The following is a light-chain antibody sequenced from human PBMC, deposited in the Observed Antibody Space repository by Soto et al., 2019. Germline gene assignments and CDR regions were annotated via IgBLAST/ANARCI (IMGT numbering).Light chain of an antibody. V-gene: IGLV2-14*01. J-gene: IGLJ2*01. CDR3: SSYTTSSTVV. CDR1: SSDVGVFHY. Sequence: QSALTQPAYVSGSPGQSITLSCTGTSSDVGVFHYVSWYQQHPGKAPKLIIYEANNRPSGVSNRFSGSKSGNTASLTISGLQAEDEADYYCSSYTTSSTVVFGGGTKVTVL. CDR2: EAN.